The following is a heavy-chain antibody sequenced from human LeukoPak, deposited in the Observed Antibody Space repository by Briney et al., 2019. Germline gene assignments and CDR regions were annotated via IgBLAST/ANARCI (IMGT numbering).Heavy chain of an antibody. D-gene: IGHD2-21*01. Sequence: SETLSLTCAVYGGSFSGYYWSWIRQPPGKGLEWIGEINHSGSTDYNPSLKSRVTISVDTSKNQFSLELSSVTAADTAVYYCARDLGYSHYMDVWGKGTTVTVSS. CDR3: ARDLGYSHYMDV. J-gene: IGHJ6*03. V-gene: IGHV4-34*01. CDR2: INHSGST. CDR1: GGSFSGYY.